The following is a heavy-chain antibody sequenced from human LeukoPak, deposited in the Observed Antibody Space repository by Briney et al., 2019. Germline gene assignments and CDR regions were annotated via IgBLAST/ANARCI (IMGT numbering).Heavy chain of an antibody. CDR3: ARDPNGDYIGSFEF. CDR1: GFTFSNYG. V-gene: IGHV3-23*01. J-gene: IGHJ3*01. CDR2: IRGDGGGP. D-gene: IGHD2-21*02. Sequence: GGSLRLSCSASGFTFSNYGMTWVRQAPGKGLEWVSDIRGDGGGPHYADSVRGRFINSRDNSKNTLYLQMNSLRAEDTAMYYCARDPNGDYIGSFEFWGQGTMVTVSS.